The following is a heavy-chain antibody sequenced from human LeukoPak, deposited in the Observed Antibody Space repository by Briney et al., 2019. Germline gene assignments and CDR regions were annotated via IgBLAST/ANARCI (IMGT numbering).Heavy chain of an antibody. Sequence: ETLSLTCTVSGGSISSYYWSWIRQPPGKGLEYVSAISSNGGSTYYANSVKGRFTISRDNSKNTLYLQMGSLRAEDMAVYYCGRIAAAGTAWGQGTLVTVSS. J-gene: IGHJ4*02. CDR3: GRIAAAGTA. CDR2: ISSNGGST. D-gene: IGHD6-13*01. CDR1: GGSISSYY. V-gene: IGHV3-64*01.